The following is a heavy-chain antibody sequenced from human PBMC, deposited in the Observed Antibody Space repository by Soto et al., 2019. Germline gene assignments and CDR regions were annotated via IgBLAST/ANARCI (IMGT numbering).Heavy chain of an antibody. V-gene: IGHV1-18*04. CDR2: ISGFNGRT. CDR3: ARESQWLVIQYHYYGMDV. D-gene: IGHD6-19*01. Sequence: ASVKVSCKASGYTFSDYCITWVRQAPGQGLEWMGWISGFNGRTKFGQEFQGRVTMTTDTSTSTAYLELRSLTSDDTAVYYCARESQWLVIQYHYYGMDVWGQGTTVTVSS. J-gene: IGHJ6*02. CDR1: GYTFSDYC.